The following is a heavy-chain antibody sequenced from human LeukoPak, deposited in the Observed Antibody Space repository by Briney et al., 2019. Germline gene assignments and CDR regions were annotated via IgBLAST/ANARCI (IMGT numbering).Heavy chain of an antibody. J-gene: IGHJ5*02. CDR2: ISGSGGST. V-gene: IGHV3-23*01. D-gene: IGHD2-2*01. CDR3: AKAPTSLVPDATNWFDP. CDR1: GFTFSSYA. Sequence: GGSLRLSCAASGFTFSSYAMSWVRQAPGKGLEWVSAISGSGGSTYYADSVKGRFTISRDNSKNTLYLQMNSLRAEDTAVYYCAKAPTSLVPDATNWFDPWGQGTLVTVSS.